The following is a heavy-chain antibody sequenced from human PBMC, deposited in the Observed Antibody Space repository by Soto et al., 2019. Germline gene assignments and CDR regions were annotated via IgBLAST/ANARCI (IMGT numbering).Heavy chain of an antibody. CDR1: GGTFSNYA. CDR2: IVPIFGTT. J-gene: IGHJ6*02. Sequence: QVQLVQSGAEVKKPGSSVKVSCKVSGGTFSNYAIDWVRLAPGHGLEWMGGIVPIFGTTYYTQKFKGRATIIADDSTTTAYLEMSSLRSEDTAISYCARVEAVAGLYNYHRLDVWGQGTAVTVYS. V-gene: IGHV1-69*12. D-gene: IGHD6-19*01. CDR3: ARVEAVAGLYNYHRLDV.